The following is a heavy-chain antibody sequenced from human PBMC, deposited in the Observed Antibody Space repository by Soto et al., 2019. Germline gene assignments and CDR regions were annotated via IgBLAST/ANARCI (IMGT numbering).Heavy chain of an antibody. Sequence: GESLKISCNASGYSFTNYLIPLVRQMPGKGLEWMGIIYPGDSDTRYSPSLQGHVTISADKSSSTAYLQWSSLKASDTAIYYCARHPQAYSSSSYFDYWVQGTLVTVSS. CDR1: GYSFTNYL. V-gene: IGHV5-51*01. CDR2: IYPGDSDT. CDR3: ARHPQAYSSSSYFDY. D-gene: IGHD6-13*01. J-gene: IGHJ4*02.